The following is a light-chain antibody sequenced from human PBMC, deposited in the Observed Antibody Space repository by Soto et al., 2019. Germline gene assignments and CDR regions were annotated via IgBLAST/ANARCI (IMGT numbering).Light chain of an antibody. CDR3: QQRSNWPIT. Sequence: TQSPSTLTVAPGERVTFSCRASQGVSRKLAWYQQKPGQAPRLLIYDASNRATGIPARFSGSGSGTDFTLTISSLEPEDFEIYYCQQRSNWPITFGQGTRLEIK. CDR1: QGVSRK. CDR2: DAS. V-gene: IGKV3-11*01. J-gene: IGKJ5*01.